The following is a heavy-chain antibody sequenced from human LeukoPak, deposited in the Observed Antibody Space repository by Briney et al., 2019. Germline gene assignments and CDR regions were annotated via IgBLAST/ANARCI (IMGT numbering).Heavy chain of an antibody. V-gene: IGHV3-23*01. J-gene: IGHJ4*02. Sequence: GRSLRLSCAASGFTVSSNYMSWVRQAPGKGLEWVSAISGSGGSTYYADSVKGRFTISRDNSKNTLYLQMNSLRAEDTAVYYCANTVEVDTAMANWGQGTLVTVSS. CDR2: ISGSGGST. D-gene: IGHD5-18*01. CDR1: GFTVSSNY. CDR3: ANTVEVDTAMAN.